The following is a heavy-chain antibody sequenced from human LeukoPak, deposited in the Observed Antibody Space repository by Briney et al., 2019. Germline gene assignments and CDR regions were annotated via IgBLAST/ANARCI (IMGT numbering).Heavy chain of an antibody. CDR2: ISGSGGST. J-gene: IGHJ6*02. CDR1: GFTFSSYA. Sequence: GASLRLSCAASGFTFSSYAMSWVRQAPGKGLEWVSAISGSGGSTYYADSVKGRFTISRDNSKDTLYLQMNSLRAEDTAVYYCAKGAVYYYGSGSYYYYYGMDVWSQGTTVTVSS. D-gene: IGHD3-10*01. V-gene: IGHV3-23*01. CDR3: AKGAVYYYGSGSYYYYYGMDV.